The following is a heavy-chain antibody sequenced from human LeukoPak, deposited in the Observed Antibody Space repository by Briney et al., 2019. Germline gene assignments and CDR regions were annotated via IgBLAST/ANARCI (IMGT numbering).Heavy chain of an antibody. CDR1: GFTFSSYA. CDR3: AKDWSGNYNWSDP. J-gene: IGHJ5*02. D-gene: IGHD3-3*01. V-gene: IGHV3-30*04. Sequence: GGSLRLSCAASGFTFSSYAMHWVRQAPGKGLEWVAVISYDGSNKYYADSVKGRFTISRDNSKNTLYLQMNSLRAADTAVYYCAKDWSGNYNWSDPWGQGTLVTVSS. CDR2: ISYDGSNK.